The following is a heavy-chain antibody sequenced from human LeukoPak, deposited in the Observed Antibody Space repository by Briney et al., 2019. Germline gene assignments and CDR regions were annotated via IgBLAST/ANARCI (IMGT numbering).Heavy chain of an antibody. CDR1: GFTFSSYA. Sequence: PGGSLRLSCAASGFTFSSYAMSWVPQAPGKGLEWVSAISGSGGSTYYADSVKGRFTISRDNSKNTLYLQMNSLRAEDTSVYYCAKVRITMIVVDYFDIWGQGTMVTVSS. J-gene: IGHJ3*02. D-gene: IGHD3-22*01. V-gene: IGHV3-23*01. CDR2: ISGSGGST. CDR3: AKVRITMIVVDYFDI.